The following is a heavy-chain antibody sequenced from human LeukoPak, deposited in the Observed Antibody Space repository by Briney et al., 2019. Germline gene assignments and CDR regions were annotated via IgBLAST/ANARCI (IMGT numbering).Heavy chain of an antibody. Sequence: PSETLSLTCTVSGGSISSYYWSWIRQPPGKGLEWIGYIYYSGSTNYNPSLKSRVTISVDTSKNQFSLKLSSVTAADTAVYYCARQPEPMRVYFDYWGQGTLVTVSS. V-gene: IGHV4-59*08. CDR2: IYYSGST. D-gene: IGHD1-14*01. CDR3: ARQPEPMRVYFDY. CDR1: GGSISSYY. J-gene: IGHJ4*02.